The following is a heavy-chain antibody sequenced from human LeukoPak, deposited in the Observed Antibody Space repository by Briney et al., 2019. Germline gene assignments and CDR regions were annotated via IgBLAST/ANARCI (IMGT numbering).Heavy chain of an antibody. V-gene: IGHV3-30*03. CDR3: ARHSHLDDY. Sequence: GRSLRLSCAASGFTFSSYAMHWVRQAPGKGLEWVAVISYDGSNKYYADSVKGRFTISRDNSKNTLYLQMNSLRAEDTAVYYCARHSHLDDYWGRGTLVTVSS. CDR1: GFTFSSYA. J-gene: IGHJ4*02. D-gene: IGHD1-1*01. CDR2: ISYDGSNK.